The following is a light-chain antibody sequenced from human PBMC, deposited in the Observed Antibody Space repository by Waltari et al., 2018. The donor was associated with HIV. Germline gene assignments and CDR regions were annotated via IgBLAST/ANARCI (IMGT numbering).Light chain of an antibody. CDR1: SGSIASNY. CDR2: EDY. J-gene: IGLJ3*02. CDR3: QSLDANNHWV. V-gene: IGLV6-57*03. Sequence: FMLTQPHSVSESPGKTVTISCTRSSGSIASNYVQWFQQRPGNAPTTIRYEDYQRPSGVPERCSGTIVKSSNSASLTSSGVKTEDEAEYYCQSLDANNHWVFGGGTRLTVL.